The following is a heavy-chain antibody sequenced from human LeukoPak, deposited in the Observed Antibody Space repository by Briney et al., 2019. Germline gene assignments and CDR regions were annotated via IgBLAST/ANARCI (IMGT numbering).Heavy chain of an antibody. D-gene: IGHD3-10*01. CDR1: GGSISSYY. Sequence: SETLSLTCTVSGGSISSYYWSWIRQPPGKGLEWIGEINHSGSTNYNPSLKSRVTISVDTSKNQFSLKLSSVTAADTAVYYCARGGSHYYGSGSLNWFDPWGQGTLVTVSS. V-gene: IGHV4-34*01. CDR2: INHSGST. CDR3: ARGGSHYYGSGSLNWFDP. J-gene: IGHJ5*02.